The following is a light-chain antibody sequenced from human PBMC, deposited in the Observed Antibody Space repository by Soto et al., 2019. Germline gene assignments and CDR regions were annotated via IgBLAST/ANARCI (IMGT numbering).Light chain of an antibody. Sequence: EIVLTQSPGTLSLSPGERATLSCRASQSVSSSYLAWYQQKPGQAPRLLIYGASSRATGIPDRFSGSGSGTDFTLTISRLEPEDFAVYYCQQYGNSYTFGQGTKLETK. J-gene: IGKJ2*01. V-gene: IGKV3-20*01. CDR1: QSVSSSY. CDR3: QQYGNSYT. CDR2: GAS.